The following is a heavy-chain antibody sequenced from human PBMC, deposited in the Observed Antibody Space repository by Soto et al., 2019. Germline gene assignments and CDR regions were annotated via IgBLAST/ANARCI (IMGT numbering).Heavy chain of an antibody. J-gene: IGHJ4*02. CDR2: ISYDGSNK. CDR3: ARVRIVATIRAPGY. V-gene: IGHV3-30-3*01. CDR1: GFTFSSYA. Sequence: QVQLVESGGGVVQPGRSLRLSCAASGFTFSSYAMHWVRQAPGKGLEWVAVISYDGSNKYYADSVKGRFTISRDNSKNTLYLQMNSLRAEDTAVYYCARVRIVATIRAPGYWGQGTLVTVSS. D-gene: IGHD5-12*01.